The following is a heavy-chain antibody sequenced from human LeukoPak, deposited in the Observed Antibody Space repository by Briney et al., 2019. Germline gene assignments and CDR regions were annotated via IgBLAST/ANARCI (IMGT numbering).Heavy chain of an antibody. V-gene: IGHV4-59*01. D-gene: IGHD4-23*01. Sequence: KASETLSLTCTVSGGSISNYYWTWIRQPPGKGLEWIGYIYYTGATYYNASLRSRVTMSLDTSKNQFSLKLTSVTAADTAVYYCARHPYGGNSDFQHWGQGTLVIVSS. CDR3: ARHPYGGNSDFQH. CDR1: GGSISNYY. J-gene: IGHJ1*01. CDR2: IYYTGAT.